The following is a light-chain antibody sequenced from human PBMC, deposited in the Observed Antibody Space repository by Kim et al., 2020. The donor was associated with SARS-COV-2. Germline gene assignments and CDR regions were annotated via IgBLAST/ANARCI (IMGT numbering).Light chain of an antibody. J-gene: IGLJ2*01. CDR1: SRDVGGYYS. CDR3: SSYSNSDNLI. V-gene: IGLV2-8*01. Sequence: SVTLSCTGPSRDVGGYYSVSWYQQLPGKAPKLMIFEVGKRPSGVPDRFSGSKSANTASLTVSGLQAADEADYYCSSYSNSDNLIFGGGTQLTVL. CDR2: EVG.